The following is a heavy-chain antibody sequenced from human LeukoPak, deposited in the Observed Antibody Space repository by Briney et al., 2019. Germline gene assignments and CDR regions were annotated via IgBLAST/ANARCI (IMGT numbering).Heavy chain of an antibody. CDR1: GYTFTSYG. D-gene: IGHD3-3*01. CDR3: ARDLWYYDFWSGYSFNY. CDR2: ISAYNGNT. V-gene: IGHV1-18*01. J-gene: IGHJ4*02. Sequence: ASVKVSCKASGYTFTSYGISWVRQAPGQGLEWMGWISAYNGNTNYAQKLQGRVTMTTDTSTSTAYMELRSLRSDDTAVYYCARDLWYYDFWSGYSFNYWGQGTLVTVSS.